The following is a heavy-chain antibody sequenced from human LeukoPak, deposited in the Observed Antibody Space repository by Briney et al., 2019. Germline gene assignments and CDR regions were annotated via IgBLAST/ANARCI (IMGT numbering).Heavy chain of an antibody. CDR3: AKAGTGYSSGWYAVLGDFDY. CDR1: GFTFSDYA. Sequence: GGSLRLSCAASGFTFSDYAMSWVRQAPGKGLEWVSGISGSGGSSYYADSVKGRFTISRDNSKNTLYLQMNSLRAEDTAVYYCAKAGTGYSSGWYAVLGDFDYWGQGTLVTVSS. J-gene: IGHJ4*02. D-gene: IGHD6-19*01. CDR2: ISGSGGSS. V-gene: IGHV3-23*01.